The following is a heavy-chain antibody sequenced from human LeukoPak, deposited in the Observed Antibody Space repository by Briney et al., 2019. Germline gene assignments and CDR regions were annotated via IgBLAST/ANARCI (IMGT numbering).Heavy chain of an antibody. D-gene: IGHD4-11*01. J-gene: IGHJ4*02. CDR2: IYYSGST. CDR3: ARTHSNYVSYFDY. V-gene: IGHV4-59*01. CDR1: GGSISSYY. Sequence: PSETLSLTCTVSGGSISSYYWSWIRQPPGKGLEWIGYIYYSGSTNYNPSLKSRVTISVDTSKNQFSLKLSSVTAADTAVYYCARTHSNYVSYFDYWGQGTLVTVSS.